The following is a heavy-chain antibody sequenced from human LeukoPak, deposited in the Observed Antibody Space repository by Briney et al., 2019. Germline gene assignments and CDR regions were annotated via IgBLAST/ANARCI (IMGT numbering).Heavy chain of an antibody. CDR2: MNPNSGNT. J-gene: IGHJ4*02. D-gene: IGHD2-21*02. CDR1: GYTFTSYD. Sequence: ASVKVSCKASGYTFTSYDINWVRQATGQGLEWMGWMNPNSGNTGYAQKFQDRVTMTRYTSISTAYMELSSLRSEDTAVYYCARGSNIVVVTAIRGTGDYWGQGTLVTVSS. CDR3: ARGSNIVVVTAIRGTGDY. V-gene: IGHV1-8*01.